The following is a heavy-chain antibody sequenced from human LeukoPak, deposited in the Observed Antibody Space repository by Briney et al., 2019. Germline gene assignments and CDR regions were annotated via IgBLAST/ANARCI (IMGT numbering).Heavy chain of an antibody. Sequence: GSLRLSCAASGFTFSSYWMSWVRQPPGKGLEWIGEIYHSGSTNYNPSLKSRVTISVDKSKNQFSLKLSSVTAADTAVYYCARDQPRYYYNSSGSTGIDYWGQGTLVTVSS. D-gene: IGHD3-22*01. V-gene: IGHV4-4*02. CDR3: ARDQPRYYYNSSGSTGIDY. J-gene: IGHJ4*02. CDR2: IYHSGST. CDR1: GFTFSSYW.